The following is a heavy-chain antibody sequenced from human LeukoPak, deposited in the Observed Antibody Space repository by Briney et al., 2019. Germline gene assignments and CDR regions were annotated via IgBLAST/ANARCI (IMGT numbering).Heavy chain of an antibody. CDR3: ARVIKVRASDMFYFDL. CDR2: IYYSRST. J-gene: IGHJ2*01. D-gene: IGHD3-10*02. V-gene: IGHV4-39*01. Sequence: SETLSLTCTVSGGSISSSSYYWGWIRQPPGKGLEWIGSIYYSRSTYYNPSLKSRVTISVDASKNQFSLKLSSVTAADTAVYYCARVIKVRASDMFYFDLWGRGTLVTVSS. CDR1: GGSISSSSYY.